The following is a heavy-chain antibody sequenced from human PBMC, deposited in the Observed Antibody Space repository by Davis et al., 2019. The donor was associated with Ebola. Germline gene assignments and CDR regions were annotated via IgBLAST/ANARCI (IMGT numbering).Heavy chain of an antibody. CDR2: INHSGST. V-gene: IGHV4-34*01. CDR3: ARGGVGTNFDY. Sequence: MPGGSLRLSCAVYGGSFSGYYWSWIRQPPGKGLEWIGEINHSGSTNYNPSLKSRVTISVDTSKNQFSLKLSSVTAADTAVYYCARGGVGTNFDYWGQGALVTVSS. J-gene: IGHJ4*02. CDR1: GGSFSGYY. D-gene: IGHD1-26*01.